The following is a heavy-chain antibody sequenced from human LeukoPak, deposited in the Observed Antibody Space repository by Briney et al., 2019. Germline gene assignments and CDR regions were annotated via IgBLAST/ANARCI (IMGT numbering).Heavy chain of an antibody. V-gene: IGHV1-46*01. D-gene: IGHD3-16*01. J-gene: IGHJ4*02. CDR2: IIINPSGDTT. Sequence: GAPVKVSCKASGYTFTSYYMHWVRQAPGQGLEWMGIIIINPSGDTTTYAQKFQGRVTMTRDTSTSTVYMELSNLRSEDTAMYYCARVLAGLGPDYWGQGTLVTVSS. CDR3: ARVLAGLGPDY. CDR1: GYTFTSYY.